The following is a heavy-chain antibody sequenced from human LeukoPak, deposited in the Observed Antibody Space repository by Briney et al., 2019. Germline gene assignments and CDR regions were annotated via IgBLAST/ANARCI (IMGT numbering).Heavy chain of an antibody. Sequence: PSETLSLTCTVSGVSISSGGYYWSWIRQHPGKGLEWIGYIYYSGSTYYNPSLKSRVTISVDTSKNQFSLKLSSVTAADTAVYYCARGRGYCSGGSCYGNWFDPWGQGTLVTVSS. CDR2: IYYSGST. J-gene: IGHJ5*02. D-gene: IGHD2-15*01. CDR3: ARGRGYCSGGSCYGNWFDP. CDR1: GVSISSGGYY. V-gene: IGHV4-31*03.